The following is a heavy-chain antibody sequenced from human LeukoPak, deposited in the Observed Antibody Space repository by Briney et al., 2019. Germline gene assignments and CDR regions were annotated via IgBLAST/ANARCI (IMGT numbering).Heavy chain of an antibody. CDR1: GGSISSGGYY. V-gene: IGHV4-31*03. Sequence: SETLSLTCTVSGGSISSGGYYWSWIRQHPGKGLEWIGYIYYSGSTYYNPSLKSRVTISVDTSKNQFSLKLSSVTAADTAVYYCARRALPTVRRDVRPRRRYFNDAFDIWGQGTMVTVSS. CDR3: ARRALPTVRRDVRPRRRYFNDAFDI. J-gene: IGHJ3*02. D-gene: IGHD5-24*01. CDR2: IYYSGST.